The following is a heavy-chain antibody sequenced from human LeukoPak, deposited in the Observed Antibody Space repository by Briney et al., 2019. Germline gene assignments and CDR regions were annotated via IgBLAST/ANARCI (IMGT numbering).Heavy chain of an antibody. CDR3: ARVCPSCSGGSCYFDY. Sequence: SQTLSLTCTVSGGSISSGSYYWSWIRQPAGKGLEWIGRIYTSGSTNYNPSLKSRVTISVDTSKNQFSLKLSSVTAADTAVYYCARVCPSCSGGSCYFDYWGQGTLVTVSS. CDR2: IYTSGST. V-gene: IGHV4-61*02. CDR1: GGSISSGSYY. J-gene: IGHJ4*02. D-gene: IGHD2-15*01.